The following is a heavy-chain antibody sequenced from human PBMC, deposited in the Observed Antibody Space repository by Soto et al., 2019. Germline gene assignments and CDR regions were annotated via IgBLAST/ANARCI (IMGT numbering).Heavy chain of an antibody. D-gene: IGHD6-19*01. CDR3: ASTSGWYPLFDS. CDR1: GFTFSNYA. Sequence: DVQLLESGGGLVQPGGSLRLSCAASGFTFSNYAMTWVRQAPGKGLEWVSTITSGGSTYYADSVKGRFTISRDNSRSTLDLQMNSLRAEDTAIYCCASTSGWYPLFDSWGQGTLVTVSS. V-gene: IGHV3-23*01. CDR2: ITSGGST. J-gene: IGHJ4*02.